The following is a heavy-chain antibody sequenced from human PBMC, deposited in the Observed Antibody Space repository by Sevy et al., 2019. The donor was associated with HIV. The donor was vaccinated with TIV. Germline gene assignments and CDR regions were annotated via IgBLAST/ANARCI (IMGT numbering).Heavy chain of an antibody. D-gene: IGHD6-19*01. CDR3: AKEWTLLSDWYGEFDY. Sequence: GGSLRLSCAASGFTFTNYGMHWVRQAPGKGLEWVSGISNSGANTYYVDSVRDRFTVSRDNSKNTVYLQLNSLRAEDTAIYYCAKEWTLLSDWYGEFDYWGQGTLVTVSS. CDR1: GFTFTNYG. CDR2: ISNSGANT. V-gene: IGHV3-23*01. J-gene: IGHJ4*02.